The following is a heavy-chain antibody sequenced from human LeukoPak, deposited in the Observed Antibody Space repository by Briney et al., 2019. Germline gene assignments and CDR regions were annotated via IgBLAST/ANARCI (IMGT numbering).Heavy chain of an antibody. CDR2: INHSGST. Sequence: SETLSLTCAVYGGSFSGYYWSWIRQPPGKGMEWIGEINHSGSTNYNPSLKSRVTISVDTSKNQFSLKLSSVTAADTAVYYCASGLTGDYWGQGTLVTVSS. D-gene: IGHD7-27*01. CDR1: GGSFSGYY. J-gene: IGHJ4*02. CDR3: ASGLTGDY. V-gene: IGHV4-34*01.